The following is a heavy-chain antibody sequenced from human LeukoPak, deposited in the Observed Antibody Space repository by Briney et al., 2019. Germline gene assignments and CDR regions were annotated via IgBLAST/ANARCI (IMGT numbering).Heavy chain of an antibody. Sequence: PPETLSLTCAVYGGSFSGYYWSWIRQPPGKGLEWIGEINHSGSTNYNPSLKSRVTISVDTSKNQFSLKLSPVTAADTAVYYCAREQAALGRYFDWLPFDYWGQGTLVTVSS. CDR3: AREQAALGRYFDWLPFDY. D-gene: IGHD3-9*01. V-gene: IGHV4-34*01. CDR1: GGSFSGYY. CDR2: INHSGST. J-gene: IGHJ4*02.